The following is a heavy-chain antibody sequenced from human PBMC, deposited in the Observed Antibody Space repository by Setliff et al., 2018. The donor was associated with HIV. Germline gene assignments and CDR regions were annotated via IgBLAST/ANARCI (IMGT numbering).Heavy chain of an antibody. CDR1: GFIFKNYD. D-gene: IGHD3-10*01. Sequence: PGGSLRLSCAASGFIFKNYDMNWVRQAPGKGLEWVSIINSDDYTKYTDSVKGRFTISRDNAKNSLYLQMNSLRAEDTAVYYCARGTGGHYYYYYYMDVWGKGTTVTVSS. CDR3: ARGTGGHYYYYYYMDV. J-gene: IGHJ6*03. V-gene: IGHV3-21*01. CDR2: IINSDDYT.